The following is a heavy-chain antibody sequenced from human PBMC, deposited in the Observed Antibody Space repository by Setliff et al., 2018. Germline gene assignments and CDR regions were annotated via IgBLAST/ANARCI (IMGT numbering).Heavy chain of an antibody. D-gene: IGHD2-8*02. J-gene: IGHJ4*02. CDR3: TVYNTGSSKDHY. V-gene: IGHV4-59*04. Sequence: SETLSLTCTVSGGSISSHYWSWIRQPPGKGLEWIGSIYYSGSTYYNPSLKSRVTMSVDRSKNQFSLKLSSVTAADTALYYCTVYNTGSSKDHYWGQGTPVTVSS. CDR1: GGSISSHY. CDR2: IYYSGST.